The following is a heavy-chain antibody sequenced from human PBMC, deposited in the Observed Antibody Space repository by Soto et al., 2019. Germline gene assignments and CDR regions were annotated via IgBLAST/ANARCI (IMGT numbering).Heavy chain of an antibody. V-gene: IGHV3-23*01. CDR1: GFTFSDFA. Sequence: PGGSLRLSCLASGFTFSDFAMTWVRHVPGRGLEWVASLDGAGGSTHYAESVRGRFSISRDNSQNTLFLQMKRLTVDDTAIYYCAAPRDEYGSGVSWFTYGMDIWGQGTTVTVSS. CDR3: AAPRDEYGSGVSWFTYGMDI. CDR2: LDGAGGST. J-gene: IGHJ6*02. D-gene: IGHD3-10*01.